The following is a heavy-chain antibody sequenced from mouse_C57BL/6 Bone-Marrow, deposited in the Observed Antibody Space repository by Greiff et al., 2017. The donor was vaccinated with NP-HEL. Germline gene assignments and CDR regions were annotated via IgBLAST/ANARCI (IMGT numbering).Heavy chain of an antibody. CDR1: EYDFPSYD. Sequence: EVQLVESGGGLVQPGESLKLSCESNEYDFPSYDMSWVRKTPEQSLELVAAINSDGGSTYYPETFEGRFIISRDNTKKTLYLQMSSLTSEDTALYYGARHEPSGVILVWDWGKGTIVTVAA. CDR3: ARHEPSGVILVWD. V-gene: IGHV5-2*01. CDR2: INSDGGST. D-gene: IGHD2-10*02. J-gene: IGHJ3*01.